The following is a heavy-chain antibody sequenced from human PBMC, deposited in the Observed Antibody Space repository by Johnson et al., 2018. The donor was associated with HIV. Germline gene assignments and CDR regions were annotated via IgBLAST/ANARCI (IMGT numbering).Heavy chain of an antibody. Sequence: QMLLVQSGGGLVKPGGSLRLSCAASGFNFSDYYMSWIRQAPGKGLEWVSYISSSGSIIYYADSVKGRFTISRDNAKNSLYLQMNSLRAEDTAVYYCARDFYGGNRGNGAFDIWGQGTMVTVSS. J-gene: IGHJ3*02. D-gene: IGHD4-23*01. CDR1: GFNFSDYY. CDR3: ARDFYGGNRGNGAFDI. CDR2: ISSSGSII. V-gene: IGHV3-11*04.